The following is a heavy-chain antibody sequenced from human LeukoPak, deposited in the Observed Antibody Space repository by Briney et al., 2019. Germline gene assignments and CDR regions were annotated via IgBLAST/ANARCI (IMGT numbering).Heavy chain of an antibody. V-gene: IGHV1-18*01. CDR2: ISAYNGNT. J-gene: IGHJ5*02. CDR1: GYTFTNYG. D-gene: IGHD2-2*01. CDR3: ARIGCSSTSCYGNSVDP. Sequence: ASVTVSFKASGYTFTNYGINWVRQAPGRGLEWMGWISAYNGNTHYAQKFQGRVTMTTDTSTSTAYMGLRSLTSDDTAVYYCARIGCSSTSCYGNSVDPWGQGTLVTVSS.